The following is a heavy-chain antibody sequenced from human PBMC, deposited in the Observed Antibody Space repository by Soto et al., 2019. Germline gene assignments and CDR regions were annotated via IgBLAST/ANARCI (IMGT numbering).Heavy chain of an antibody. D-gene: IGHD3-10*01. V-gene: IGHV1-69*08. CDR3: ARDRGFGGDYTDY. Sequence: QVQLVQSGAEVKKPGSSVKVSCKASGGTFSSYTISWVRQAPGQGLEWMGRIIPILGIANYAQKFQGRVTITADKSMSTAYMELSSLRSEDTAVYYCARDRGFGGDYTDYWGQGTLVTVSS. J-gene: IGHJ4*02. CDR1: GGTFSSYT. CDR2: IIPILGIA.